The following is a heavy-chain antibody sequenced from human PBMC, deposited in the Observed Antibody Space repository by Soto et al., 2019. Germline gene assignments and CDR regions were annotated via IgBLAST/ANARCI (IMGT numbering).Heavy chain of an antibody. CDR1: GGSISSGGYY. CDR3: AREMATKAADY. J-gene: IGHJ4*02. V-gene: IGHV4-31*01. CDR2: IYYSGST. D-gene: IGHD5-12*01. Sequence: SETLSLTCTVSGGSISSGGYYWSWIRQHPGKGLEWIGYIYYSGSTXXXXXXXXXXXXXVXXXKNQFSLKLSSVTAADTAVYYCAREMATKAADYWGQGTLVTVSS.